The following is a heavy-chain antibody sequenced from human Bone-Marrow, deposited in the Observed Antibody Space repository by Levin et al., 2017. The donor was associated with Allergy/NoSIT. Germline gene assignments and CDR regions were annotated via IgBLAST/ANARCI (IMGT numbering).Heavy chain of an antibody. D-gene: IGHD1-7*01. CDR3: ARGNWNYGNYYYYYYMDV. V-gene: IGHV6-1*01. CDR2: TYYRSKWYN. Sequence: MTSETLSLTCAISGDSVSSNSAAWNWIRQSPSRGLEWLGRTYYRSKWYNDYAVSVKSRITINPDTSKNQFSLQLNSVTPEDTAVYYCARGNWNYGNYYYYYYMDVWGKGTTVTVSS. J-gene: IGHJ6*03. CDR1: GDSVSSNSAA.